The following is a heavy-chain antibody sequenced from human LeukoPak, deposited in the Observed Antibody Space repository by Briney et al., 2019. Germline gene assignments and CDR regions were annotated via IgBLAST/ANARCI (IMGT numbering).Heavy chain of an antibody. V-gene: IGHV4-59*01. D-gene: IGHD3-10*01. CDR1: GGSISSNY. CDR3: ASGDRVANFDF. Sequence: PSETLSLTCTVSGGSISSNYWSWIRQPPGKGLEWIGNIYDNGYSASTNYNPSLKSRVTISVDTSKNQFSLNLNSVTAADTAIYYCASGDRVANFDFWGQGTLVTASS. CDR2: IYDNGYSAST. J-gene: IGHJ4*02.